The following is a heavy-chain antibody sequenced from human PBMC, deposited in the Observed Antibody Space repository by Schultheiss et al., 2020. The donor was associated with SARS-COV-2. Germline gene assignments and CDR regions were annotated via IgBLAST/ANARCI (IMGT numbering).Heavy chain of an antibody. CDR1: GFTFSSYG. Sequence: GGSLRLSCAASGFTFSSYGMHWVRQAPGKGLEWVANIKQDGSEKYYVDSVKGRFTISRDNSKNTLYLQMGSLRAEDMAVYYCARGSPGFEAGWGQGTLVTVSS. D-gene: IGHD3-16*01. CDR2: IKQDGSEK. J-gene: IGHJ4*02. V-gene: IGHV3-7*01. CDR3: ARGSPGFEAG.